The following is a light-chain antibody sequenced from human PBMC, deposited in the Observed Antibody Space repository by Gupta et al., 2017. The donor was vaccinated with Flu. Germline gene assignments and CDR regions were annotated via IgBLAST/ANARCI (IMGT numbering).Light chain of an antibody. J-gene: IGKJ1*01. CDR2: DAS. CDR3: QQRNDCPWT. Sequence: LFWFPGERATLSCRASQSVSSYSAYHQQNAGQAPSLLIYDASNTANSPPARFSSSASATDISLTISIRAPDDFVVYYCQQRNDCPWTFGQGTKVEIK. V-gene: IGKV3-11*01. CDR1: QSVSSY.